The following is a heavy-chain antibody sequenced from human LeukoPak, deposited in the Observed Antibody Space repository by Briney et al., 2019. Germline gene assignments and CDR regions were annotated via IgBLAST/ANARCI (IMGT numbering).Heavy chain of an antibody. J-gene: IGHJ5*02. V-gene: IGHV1-69*13. CDR1: GGTFRNYG. Sequence: SVKVSCKAPGGTFRNYGISWVRQAPGQGLEWVGGITPLLGTTNYAQKFQGRVTITADESTTTASMEVSSLRFEDTAVYYCARDRIVAPLGRFDPWGQGTLVTVSS. CDR2: ITPLLGTT. CDR3: ARDRIVAPLGRFDP. D-gene: IGHD5-12*01.